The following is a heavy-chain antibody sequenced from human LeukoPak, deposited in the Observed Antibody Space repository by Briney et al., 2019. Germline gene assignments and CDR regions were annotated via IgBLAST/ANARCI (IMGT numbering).Heavy chain of an antibody. CDR1: GGSVRSYY. CDR3: ARGGGIVVVPAAMGYAFDI. Sequence: SETLSLTCTVSGGSVRSYYWTWMRQPPGKELEWLGYIYYTGTTNYNPSLKSRLTISVDTSKDHFSLKLSSVTAADTAVYYCARGGGIVVVPAAMGYAFDIWGQGTMVTVSS. J-gene: IGHJ3*02. V-gene: IGHV4-59*02. D-gene: IGHD2-2*01. CDR2: IYYTGTT.